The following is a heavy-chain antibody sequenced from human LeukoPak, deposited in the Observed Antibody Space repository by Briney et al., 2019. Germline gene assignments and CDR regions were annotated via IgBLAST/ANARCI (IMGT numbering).Heavy chain of an antibody. D-gene: IGHD3-16*01. CDR1: GFTFCGRL. Sequence: GGSLRLSCAVSGFTFCGRLMHWVRQAPGKGLVGVALIKDDGSTTNYPDSVKGRFTASRDDAKNTVYLQMRSLRAEDTAVYYCHPLAFVSNWGQGTRVSVST. CDR2: IKDDGSTT. CDR3: HPLAFVSN. V-gene: IGHV3-74*01. J-gene: IGHJ4*02.